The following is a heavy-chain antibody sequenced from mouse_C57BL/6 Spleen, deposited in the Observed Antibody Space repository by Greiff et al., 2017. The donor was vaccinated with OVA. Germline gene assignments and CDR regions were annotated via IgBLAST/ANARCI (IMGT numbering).Heavy chain of an antibody. J-gene: IGHJ4*01. D-gene: IGHD2-1*01. V-gene: IGHV1-64*01. CDR2: IHPNSGST. CDR1: GYTFTSYW. Sequence: QVQLQQSGAELVKPGASVKLSCKASGYTFTSYWMHWVKQRPGQGLEWIGMIHPNSGSTNYNEKFKSKATLTVDKSSSTAYMQLSSLTSEDSAVYYCAQIYYGNPLGAMDYWGQGTSVTVSS. CDR3: AQIYYGNPLGAMDY.